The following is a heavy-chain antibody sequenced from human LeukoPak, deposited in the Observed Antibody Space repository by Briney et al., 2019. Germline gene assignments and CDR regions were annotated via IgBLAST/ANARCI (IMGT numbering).Heavy chain of an antibody. V-gene: IGHV3-11*01. CDR3: GRSRGFIDY. CDR1: GFTLSDYY. Sequence: GGSLRLSCAASGFTLSDYYMSWIRQAPGKGLEWVSYSSSSGSTIYYADSVKGRFAISRDNAKNSLYLQMNSLRAEDTAVYYFGRSRGFIDYWGQGTLVNVSS. J-gene: IGHJ4*02. CDR2: SSSSGSTI. D-gene: IGHD2-2*01.